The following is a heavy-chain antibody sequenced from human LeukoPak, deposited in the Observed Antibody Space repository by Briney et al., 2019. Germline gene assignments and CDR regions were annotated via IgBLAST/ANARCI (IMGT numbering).Heavy chain of an antibody. CDR3: ARTGYNYGTPLND. Sequence: SLRLSCAASGFTFDDYAMHWVRQAPGKGLEWVSGISWNSGSIGYADSVKGRFTISRDNAKNSLYLQMNSLRAEDTALYYCARTGYNYGTPLNDWGQGTLVTVSS. CDR1: GFTFDDYA. V-gene: IGHV3-9*01. D-gene: IGHD5-18*01. J-gene: IGHJ4*02. CDR2: ISWNSGSI.